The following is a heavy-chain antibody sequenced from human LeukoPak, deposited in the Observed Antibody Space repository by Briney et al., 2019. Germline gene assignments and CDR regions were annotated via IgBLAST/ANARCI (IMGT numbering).Heavy chain of an antibody. CDR1: GYTFTSYG. CDR3: ARGREYYDSSGPDY. D-gene: IGHD3-22*01. CDR2: ISAYNGNT. Sequence: ASVKVSCKASGYTFTSYGISWVRQAPGQGLEWMGWISAYNGNTNYAQKLQGRVTMTTDTSTSTAYMELSRLRSDDTAVYYCARGREYYDSSGPDYWGQGTLVTASS. J-gene: IGHJ4*02. V-gene: IGHV1-18*01.